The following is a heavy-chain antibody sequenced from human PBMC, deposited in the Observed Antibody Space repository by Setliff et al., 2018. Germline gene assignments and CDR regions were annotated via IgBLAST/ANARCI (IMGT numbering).Heavy chain of an antibody. CDR3: ARLIGRSITMVRGAFDY. V-gene: IGHV4-31*01. CDR1: GGSISSGGYY. J-gene: IGHJ4*02. Sequence: SETLSLTCTVSGGSISSGGYYWSWIRQHPGMGLEWIGYIYYSGSTYHNPSLKTLVTISVDTSKNQFSLKLSSVTAADTAVYYCARLIGRSITMVRGAFDYWGQGTLVTVSS. CDR2: IYYSGST. D-gene: IGHD3-10*01.